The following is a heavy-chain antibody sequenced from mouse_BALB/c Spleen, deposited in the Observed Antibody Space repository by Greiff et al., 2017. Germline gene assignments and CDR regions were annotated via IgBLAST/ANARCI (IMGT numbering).Heavy chain of an antibody. Sequence: VQLKESGGGLVKPGGSLKLSCAASGFTFSSYAMSWVRQTPEKRLEWVASISSGGSTYYPDSVKGRFTISRDNARNILYLQMSSLRSEDTAMYYCARGGLIYYGYDGTMDYWGQGTSVTVSS. J-gene: IGHJ4*01. CDR3: ARGGLIYYGYDGTMDY. CDR1: GFTFSSYA. V-gene: IGHV5-6-5*01. D-gene: IGHD2-2*01. CDR2: ISSGGST.